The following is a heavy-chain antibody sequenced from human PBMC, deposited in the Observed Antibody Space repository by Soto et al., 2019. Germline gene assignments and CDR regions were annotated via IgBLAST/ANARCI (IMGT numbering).Heavy chain of an antibody. J-gene: IGHJ5*02. V-gene: IGHV4-59*01. CDR2: IYYSGST. Sequence: QVQLQESGPGLVKPSETLSLTCTVSGGSISSYYWSWIRQPPGKGLEWIGYIYYSGSTNYNPSLKSRVTISVDTSKNQFSLKLSSVTAADTAVYYCARAALPGFDPWGQGTLVTVSS. D-gene: IGHD6-25*01. CDR3: ARAALPGFDP. CDR1: GGSISSYY.